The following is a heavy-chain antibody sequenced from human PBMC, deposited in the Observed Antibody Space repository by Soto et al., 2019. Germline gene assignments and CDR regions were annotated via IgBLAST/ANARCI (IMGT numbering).Heavy chain of an antibody. D-gene: IGHD6-13*01. CDR1: GGSISSSSY. J-gene: IGHJ6*02. V-gene: IGHV4-39*01. CDR2: ISSIGST. Sequence: QLQLQESGPGLVKPSETLSLTCTVSGGSISSSSYWGWIRQPPGKGLEWIGSISSIGSTYYNPSLKSRVTISVDTSKTQFSLKLSSVTAADTAVYYCRRSSRYSTDVWGQGTTVTVSS. CDR3: RRSSRYSTDV.